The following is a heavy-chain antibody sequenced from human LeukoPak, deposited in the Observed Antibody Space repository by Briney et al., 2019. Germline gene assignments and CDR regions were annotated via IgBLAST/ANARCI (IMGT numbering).Heavy chain of an antibody. V-gene: IGHV1-18*01. J-gene: IGHJ6*02. CDR2: ISAYNGNT. CDR1: GYTFTSYG. CDR3: ARNCSGWYIDYYCGMDV. Sequence: VASVKVSCKASGYTFTSYGISWVRQAPGQGLEWMGWISAYNGNTNYAQKLQGRVTMTTDTSTSTAYMELRSLRSDDTAVYYCARNCSGWYIDYYCGMDVWGQGTTVTVSS. D-gene: IGHD6-19*01.